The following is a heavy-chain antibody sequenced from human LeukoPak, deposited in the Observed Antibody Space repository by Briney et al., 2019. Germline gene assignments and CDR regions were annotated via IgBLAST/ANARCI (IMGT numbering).Heavy chain of an antibody. J-gene: IGHJ4*02. CDR2: IYTSGST. V-gene: IGHV4-4*07. CDR3: ARDGGSCFGSPNLDY. CDR1: GGSISSYY. D-gene: IGHD2-15*01. Sequence: SETLSLTCTVSGGSISSYYWSWIRQPAGKGLEWIGRIYTSGSTNYNPSLKSRVTISVDTSKNQFSLKLSSVTAADTAVYYCARDGGSCFGSPNLDYWGQGTLVTVSS.